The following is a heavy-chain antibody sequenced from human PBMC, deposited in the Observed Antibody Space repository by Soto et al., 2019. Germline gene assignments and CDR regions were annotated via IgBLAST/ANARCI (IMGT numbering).Heavy chain of an antibody. CDR3: ARAGGYPPRNWFDP. V-gene: IGHV1-18*01. Sequence: AASVKVSCKASGYTFTSYGISWVRQAPGQGLEWMGWISAYNGNTNYAQKLQGRVTMTTDTSTSTAYMELRSLRSDDTAVYYCARAGGYPPRNWFDPWGQGTLVTVSS. D-gene: IGHD1-26*01. CDR2: ISAYNGNT. CDR1: GYTFTSYG. J-gene: IGHJ5*02.